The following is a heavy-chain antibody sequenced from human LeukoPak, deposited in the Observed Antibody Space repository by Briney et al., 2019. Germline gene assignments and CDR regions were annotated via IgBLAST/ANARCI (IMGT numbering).Heavy chain of an antibody. D-gene: IGHD3-9*01. Sequence: PSETLSLTCAVYGGSFSGYYWSWIRQPPGKGLEWIGEINHSGSTNYSPSLKSRVTISVDTSKNQFSLKLSSVTAADTAVYYCARGSDILTGYYRTWGQGTLVTVSS. CDR3: ARGSDILTGYYRT. CDR2: INHSGST. CDR1: GGSFSGYY. V-gene: IGHV4-34*01. J-gene: IGHJ5*02.